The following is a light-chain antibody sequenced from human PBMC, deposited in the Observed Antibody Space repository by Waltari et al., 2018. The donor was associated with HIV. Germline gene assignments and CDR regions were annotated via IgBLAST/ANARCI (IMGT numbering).Light chain of an antibody. CDR3: ATWDDSLSGSV. Sequence: QSVLTQPPSASGTPGQRVTISCSGRSRNIASNSVSCYQHLPRTAPKLSINRNNQRPSGVPDRFSDSKSGTSASLAISGLRSEDEADYYCATWDDSLSGSVFGGGTKLTVL. CDR2: RNN. V-gene: IGLV1-47*01. CDR1: SRNIASNS. J-gene: IGLJ2*01.